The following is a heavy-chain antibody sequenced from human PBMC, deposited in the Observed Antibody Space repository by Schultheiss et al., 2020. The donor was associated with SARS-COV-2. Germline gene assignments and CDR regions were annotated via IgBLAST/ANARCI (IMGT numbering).Heavy chain of an antibody. J-gene: IGHJ4*02. CDR3: AKDYYGSGTYPDY. Sequence: GGSLRLSCTASGFTFSSYSMYWVRQAPGKGLEYVSAITGNGGSTYYANSVKGRFTISRDNSKNTLYLQMNSLRTEDTAVYYCAKDYYGSGTYPDYWGQGTLVTVSS. CDR1: GFTFSSYS. CDR2: ITGNGGST. V-gene: IGHV3-64*01. D-gene: IGHD3-10*01.